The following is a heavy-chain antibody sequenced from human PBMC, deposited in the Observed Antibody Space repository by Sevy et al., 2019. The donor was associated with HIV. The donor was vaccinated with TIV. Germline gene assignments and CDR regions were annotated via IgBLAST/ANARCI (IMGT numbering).Heavy chain of an antibody. CDR1: GYTFTAYY. J-gene: IGHJ4*02. D-gene: IGHD5-18*01. V-gene: IGHV1-2*02. CDR2: INPNSGGR. Sequence: ASVKVSCKASGYTFTAYYIHWVRQAPGQGLERMAWINPNSGGRSYAQNFQGRVTVTRDTSISTIYMELRNLRSADTAVYYCARPGGHTYGSLPDYWGQGTLVTVSS. CDR3: ARPGGHTYGSLPDY.